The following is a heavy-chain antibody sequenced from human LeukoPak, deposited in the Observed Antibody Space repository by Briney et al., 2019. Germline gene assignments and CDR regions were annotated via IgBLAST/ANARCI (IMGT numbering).Heavy chain of an antibody. Sequence: SGGSLRLSCAASGFSFSSSVMSWVRQAPGKGLEWVSGISGSGGSTNYADSVKGRFTISRDSSKNTLYLQMNSLRAEDTAVYYCAKDQAPNSLGYFQHWGQGTLVIVSP. CDR1: GFSFSSSV. D-gene: IGHD4-23*01. J-gene: IGHJ1*01. CDR2: ISGSGGST. CDR3: AKDQAPNSLGYFQH. V-gene: IGHV3-23*01.